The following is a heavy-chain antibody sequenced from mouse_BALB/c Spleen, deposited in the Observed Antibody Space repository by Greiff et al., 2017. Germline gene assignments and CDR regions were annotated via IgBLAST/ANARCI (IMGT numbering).Heavy chain of an antibody. CDR2: IYPGSGST. CDR1: GYTFTSYW. V-gene: IGHV1S22*01. J-gene: IGHJ4*01. Sequence: LQQPGSELVRPGASVKLSCKASGYTFTSYWMHWVKQRPGQGLEWIGNIYPGSGSTNYDEKFKSKATLTVDTSSSTAYMQLSSLTSEDSAVYYCTRRVYYYGSSRYAMDYWGQGTSVTVSS. D-gene: IGHD1-1*01. CDR3: TRRVYYYGSSRYAMDY.